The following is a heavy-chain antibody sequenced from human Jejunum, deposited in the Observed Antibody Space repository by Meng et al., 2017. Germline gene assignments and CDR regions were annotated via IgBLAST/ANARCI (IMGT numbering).Heavy chain of an antibody. CDR3: ASGQLVMGFDS. Sequence: QVQVQESGPGLVKPSGTLSLTCAVSGGSIGSENWWNWDRQPPGKGLEWIGEIYHSGSTNYNPSLKSRVTILVDKSKNQFSLKLTSVTAADTAVYYCASGQLVMGFDSWGQGTLVTVSS. V-gene: IGHV4-4*02. J-gene: IGHJ4*02. D-gene: IGHD6-6*01. CDR1: GGSIGSENW. CDR2: IYHSGST.